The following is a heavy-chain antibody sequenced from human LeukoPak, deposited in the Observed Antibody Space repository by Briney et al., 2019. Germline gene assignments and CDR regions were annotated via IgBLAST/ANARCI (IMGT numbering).Heavy chain of an antibody. D-gene: IGHD5-18*01. V-gene: IGHV3-30*03. Sequence: GGSLRLSCEASGFTLTSFIIHWVRQTPGKGLEWVAVISYDGTNKYYTDSVKGRFTISRDNSKQTLDLQMNSLRAEDTAVYYCARDPYPKGTAMVNVDYWGQGTLVTVSS. CDR2: ISYDGTNK. CDR1: GFTLTSFI. CDR3: ARDPYPKGTAMVNVDY. J-gene: IGHJ4*02.